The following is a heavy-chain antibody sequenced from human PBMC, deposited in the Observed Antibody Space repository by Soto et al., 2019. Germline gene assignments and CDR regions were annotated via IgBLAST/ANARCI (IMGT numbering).Heavy chain of an antibody. CDR3: ARGCIAVTTHLCY. V-gene: IGHV1-18*04. Sequence: ASVKVSCKASGFTFTSFGISWVRQAPGQGPEWMGWISVYNGDTNYAQNLRDRVSMTTDTSTNTAYMELRSLRSDDTAVYYCARGCIAVTTHLCYWGQGTLVTVSS. J-gene: IGHJ4*02. CDR1: GFTFTSFG. CDR2: ISVYNGDT. D-gene: IGHD4-17*01.